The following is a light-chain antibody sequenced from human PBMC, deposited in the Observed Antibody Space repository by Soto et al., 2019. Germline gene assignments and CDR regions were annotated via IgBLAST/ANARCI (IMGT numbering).Light chain of an antibody. CDR3: CSAAGRNTV. Sequence: QSALTHPASVSWSPGHSITISCSGAGSDAGSYKLVSWYQRHPGKAPKLIIYEGDKRPSGVSNRFSGSRSGNTASLTISGLQTDQEANYYCCSAAGRNTVFGGGTKVTVL. CDR1: GSDAGSYKL. V-gene: IGLV2-23*01. CDR2: EGD. J-gene: IGLJ3*02.